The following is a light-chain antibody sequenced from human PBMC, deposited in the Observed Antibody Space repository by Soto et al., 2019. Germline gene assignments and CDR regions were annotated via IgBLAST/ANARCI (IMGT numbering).Light chain of an antibody. Sequence: QSALTQPASVSGSPGQSITISCTGTSSDVGIYNLVSWFQQHPGKAPQLIIYEVHKRPSGVSNRFSGSKSGNTASLTISGLQAEDEADYYCCSYAGSNTLIFGGGTKVTVL. CDR1: SSDVGIYNL. V-gene: IGLV2-23*02. CDR3: CSYAGSNTLI. CDR2: EVH. J-gene: IGLJ2*01.